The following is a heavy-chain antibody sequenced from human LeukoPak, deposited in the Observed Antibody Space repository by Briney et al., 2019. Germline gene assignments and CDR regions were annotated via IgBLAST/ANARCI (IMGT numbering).Heavy chain of an antibody. Sequence: GGSLRLSCAASGFTFSDYSMNWVRQAPGKGLEWVSYISSSSTTIYYTDSVKGRFTISRDNAKKSLYLQMNSLRAEDTGVYYCARDVYRGSSWYAFDYWGQGTLVTVSS. D-gene: IGHD6-13*01. V-gene: IGHV3-48*04. CDR1: GFTFSDYS. J-gene: IGHJ4*02. CDR3: ARDVYRGSSWYAFDY. CDR2: ISSSSTTI.